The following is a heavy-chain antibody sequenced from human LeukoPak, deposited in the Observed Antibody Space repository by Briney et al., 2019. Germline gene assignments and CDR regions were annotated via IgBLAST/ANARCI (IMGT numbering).Heavy chain of an antibody. V-gene: IGHV3-64D*06. Sequence: PGGSLRLSCSASGFTFSSYAMHWVRQAPGKGLECVSAISSNGGSTYYADSVKGRFTISRDNSKNTLYLQMSSLRAEDTAVYYCVKLTTTGTTKVDYWGQGTLVTVSS. CDR1: GFTFSSYA. J-gene: IGHJ4*02. CDR2: ISSNGGST. CDR3: VKLTTTGTTKVDY. D-gene: IGHD1-1*01.